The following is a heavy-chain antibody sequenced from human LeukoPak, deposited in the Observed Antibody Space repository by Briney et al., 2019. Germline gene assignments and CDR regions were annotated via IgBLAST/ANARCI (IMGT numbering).Heavy chain of an antibody. CDR1: GFTFSSYA. V-gene: IGHV3-30-3*01. Sequence: QPGGSLRLSCAASGFTFSSYAMHWVRQAPGKGLEGVAVISYDGSNKYYADSVKGRFTISRDNSKNTLYLQMNSLRAEDTAVYYCARDRVSGDFWSGYYTKVVDYWGQGTLVTVSS. CDR3: ARDRVSGDFWSGYYTKVVDY. J-gene: IGHJ4*02. CDR2: ISYDGSNK. D-gene: IGHD3-3*01.